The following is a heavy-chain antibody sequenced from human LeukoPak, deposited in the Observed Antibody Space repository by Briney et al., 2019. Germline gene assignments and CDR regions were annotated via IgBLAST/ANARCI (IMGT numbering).Heavy chain of an antibody. V-gene: IGHV4-34*01. CDR1: GGSFSGYY. CDR2: INHSGST. CDR3: TRSGLTGMRKYPRADYYYYGMDA. D-gene: IGHD1-14*01. J-gene: IGHJ6*02. Sequence: SETLSLTCAVYGGSFSGYYWSWIRQPPGKGLEWMGEINHSGSTNYNPSLKSRVTISIDKSKNQFSLKLTSVTAADTAVYYCTRSGLTGMRKYPRADYYYYGMDAWGQGTAVTVSS.